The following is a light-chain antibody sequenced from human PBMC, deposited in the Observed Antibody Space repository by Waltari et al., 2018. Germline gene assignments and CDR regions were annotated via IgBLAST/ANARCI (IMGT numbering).Light chain of an antibody. Sequence: IVVTQSPATLSVSPGDRVTLSRRASQSVSSSLAWYQQKPGQAPRLLIFGASTRATGIPARFSGSGSGTEFTLTISSLQSEDFALYYCQQYKSWPLFGGGTKVEIK. J-gene: IGKJ4*01. V-gene: IGKV3-15*01. CDR3: QQYKSWPL. CDR2: GAS. CDR1: QSVSSS.